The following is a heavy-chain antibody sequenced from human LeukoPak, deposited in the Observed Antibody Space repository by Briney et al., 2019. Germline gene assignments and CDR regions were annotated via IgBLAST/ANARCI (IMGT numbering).Heavy chain of an antibody. D-gene: IGHD2-15*01. Sequence: ASVKVSCKASGYTFTSYYMHWVRQAPGQGLEWMGIINPSGGSTSYAQKLQGRVTMTRDTSTSTVYMELSSLRSEDTAVYYCARAPIHSVVVGSWFDPWGQGTLVTVSS. J-gene: IGHJ5*02. CDR3: ARAPIHSVVVGSWFDP. V-gene: IGHV1-46*01. CDR2: INPSGGST. CDR1: GYTFTSYY.